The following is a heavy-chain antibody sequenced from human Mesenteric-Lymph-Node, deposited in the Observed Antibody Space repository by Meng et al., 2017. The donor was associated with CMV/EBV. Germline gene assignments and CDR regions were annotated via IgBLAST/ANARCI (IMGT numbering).Heavy chain of an antibody. CDR2: IKEDGSEK. CDR3: TRDEAVTRFDP. V-gene: IGHV3-7*01. D-gene: IGHD4-11*01. J-gene: IGHJ5*02. CDR1: GFIFSNYW. Sequence: ETLSLTCAASGFIFSNYWMSWVRQAPGKGLEWVAHIKEDGSEKNYADSLKGRFTISRDNAQNFLFLQLNSLRGDDTAVYFCTRDEAVTRFDPWGQGTLVTVSS.